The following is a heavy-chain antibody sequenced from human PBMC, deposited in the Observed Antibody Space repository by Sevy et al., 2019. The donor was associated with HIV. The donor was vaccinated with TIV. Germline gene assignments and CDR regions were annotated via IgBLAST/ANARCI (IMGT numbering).Heavy chain of an antibody. CDR1: GGSFSGYY. CDR3: ARVGSSGYFYDAFDI. J-gene: IGHJ3*02. D-gene: IGHD3-22*01. V-gene: IGHV4-34*01. Sequence: SETLSLTCAVYGGSFSGYYWSWIRQPPGKGLEWIGEINHSGSTNYNPSLKSRVTISVDTSKNQFSLKLSSVTAADTAVYYCARVGSSGYFYDAFDIWGQGTMVTVSS. CDR2: INHSGST.